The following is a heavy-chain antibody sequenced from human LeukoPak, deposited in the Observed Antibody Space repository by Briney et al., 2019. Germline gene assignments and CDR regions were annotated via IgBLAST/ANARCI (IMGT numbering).Heavy chain of an antibody. J-gene: IGHJ6*03. D-gene: IGHD3-3*01. CDR1: GGSISSYY. CDR3: ARGGRKLRSFGFGPYYYYYMDV. CDR2: IYYSGST. V-gene: IGHV4-59*01. Sequence: SETLSLTCTVSGGSISSYYWSWIRQPPGKGLEWIGYIYYSGSTNYNPSLKSRVTISVDTSKNQFSLKLSSVTAADTAVYYCARGGRKLRSFGFGPYYYYYMDVWGKGTTVTVSS.